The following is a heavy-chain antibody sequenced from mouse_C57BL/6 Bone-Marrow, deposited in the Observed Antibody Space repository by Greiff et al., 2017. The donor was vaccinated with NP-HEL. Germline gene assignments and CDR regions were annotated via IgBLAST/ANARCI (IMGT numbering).Heavy chain of an antibody. CDR2: INPNNGGT. Sequence: EVQLQQSGPELVKPGASVKISCKASGYTFTDYYMNWVKQSHGKSLEWIGDINPNNGGTSYNQKFKGKATLTVDKSSSTAYMELRSLTSEDSAVYYCARSDYDYDAGGYWGQGTTLTVSS. D-gene: IGHD2-4*01. CDR1: GYTFTDYY. CDR3: ARSDYDYDAGGY. J-gene: IGHJ2*01. V-gene: IGHV1-26*01.